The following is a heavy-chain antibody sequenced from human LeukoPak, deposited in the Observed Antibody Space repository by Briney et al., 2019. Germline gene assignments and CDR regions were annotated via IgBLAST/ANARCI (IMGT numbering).Heavy chain of an antibody. CDR3: ARVFRSLDYYDSSGYYFDY. CDR2: IYCTGST. Sequence: SETLSLTCTVSGGSINSYYWSWIRQPPGKGLEWIGYIYCTGSTNYNPSLKSRVTISVDTSKNQFSLKLTSVTAADTAVYYCARVFRSLDYYDSSGYYFDYWGQGTLVTVSS. D-gene: IGHD3-22*01. CDR1: GGSINSYY. V-gene: IGHV4-59*01. J-gene: IGHJ4*02.